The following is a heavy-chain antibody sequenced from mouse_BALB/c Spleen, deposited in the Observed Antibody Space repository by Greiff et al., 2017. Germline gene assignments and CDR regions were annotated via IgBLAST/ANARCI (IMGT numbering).Heavy chain of an antibody. V-gene: IGHV1-87*01. J-gene: IGHJ2*01. CDR3: TSLLWSHFDY. CDR1: GYTFTSYW. CDR2: IYPGDGDT. Sequence: QVQLKESGAELARPGASVTLSCKASGYTFTSYWMQWVKQRPGQGLEWIGAIYPGDGDTRYTQKFKGKATLTADKSSSTAYMQLSSLASEDSAVYYCTSLLWSHFDYWGQGTTLTVSS. D-gene: IGHD2-10*01.